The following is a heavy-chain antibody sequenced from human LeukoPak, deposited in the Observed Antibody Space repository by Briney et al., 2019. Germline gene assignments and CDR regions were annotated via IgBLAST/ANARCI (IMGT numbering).Heavy chain of an antibody. CDR1: GFSSGDSY. CDR2: ISSSGSTM. D-gene: IGHD1-1*01. CDR3: AGVEFGSRYYYYVDV. V-gene: IGHV3-11*01. J-gene: IGHJ6*03. Sequence: GGSLRLSCAASGFSSGDSYMSWIRQAPGKGLEWVSYISSSGSTMKYADSVKGRFTISRDNANNSLYLQMNSLRAEDTAVYYCAGVEFGSRYYYYVDVWGKGTTVTVSS.